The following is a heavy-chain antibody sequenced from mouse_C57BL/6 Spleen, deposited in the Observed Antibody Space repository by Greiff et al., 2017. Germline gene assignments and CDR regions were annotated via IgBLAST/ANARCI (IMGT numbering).Heavy chain of an antibody. D-gene: IGHD3-2*02. V-gene: IGHV5-17*01. Sequence: EVQGVESGGGLVKPGGSLKLSCAASGFTFSDYGMHWVRQAPEKGLEWVAYISSGSSTIYYADTVKGRFTISRDNAKNTLFLQMTSLRSEDTAMYYCARDGSQLRHEDYFDYWGQGTTLTVSS. CDR1: GFTFSDYG. CDR3: ARDGSQLRHEDYFDY. J-gene: IGHJ2*01. CDR2: ISSGSSTI.